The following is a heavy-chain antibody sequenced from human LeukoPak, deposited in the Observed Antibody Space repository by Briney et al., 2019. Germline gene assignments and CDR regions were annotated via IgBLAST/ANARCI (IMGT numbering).Heavy chain of an antibody. Sequence: ASVKVSCKASGYTFTSYGISWVRQAPGQGLEWMGWISAYNGNTNYAQKLQGRVTMTTDTSTSTAYMELRSLRSDDTAVYYCARAVHLYYYDSSGYYAWEKDGLLDYWGQGTLVTVSS. J-gene: IGHJ4*02. CDR3: ARAVHLYYYDSSGYYAWEKDGLLDY. V-gene: IGHV1-18*01. D-gene: IGHD3-22*01. CDR1: GYTFTSYG. CDR2: ISAYNGNT.